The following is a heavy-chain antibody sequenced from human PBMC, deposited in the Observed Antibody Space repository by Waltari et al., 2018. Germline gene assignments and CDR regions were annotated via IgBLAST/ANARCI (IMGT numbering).Heavy chain of an antibody. CDR1: GFTFGSSG. Sequence: EVQLVESGGGLVQPGGSLRLPCAASGFTFGSSGMPWARKAPGKGLVWVARSNGDGSDTSYADSVKGRFTISKDNAKNTLYLQMNSLRAEDTAVYYCATRENYYYDSAYGMNVWGQGTTVSVSS. CDR2: SNGDGSDT. CDR3: ATRENYYYDSAYGMNV. D-gene: IGHD3-22*01. J-gene: IGHJ6*02. V-gene: IGHV3-74*01.